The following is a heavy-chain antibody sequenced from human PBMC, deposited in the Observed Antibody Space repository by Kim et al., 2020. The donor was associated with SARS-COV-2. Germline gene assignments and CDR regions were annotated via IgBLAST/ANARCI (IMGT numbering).Heavy chain of an antibody. CDR2: VTGDGGSK. J-gene: IGHJ4*02. CDR3: VTRTMVRGVPR. Sequence: GGSLRLSCEASGFILSKYALSWVRKAPGEGQEWVSTVTGDGGSKFFEDPAQSRLTISRHKTPRIQYPQMNSPRVEDTTTYYYVTRTMVRGVPRWGQGTLV. CDR1: GFILSKYA. V-gene: IGHV3-23*01. D-gene: IGHD3-10*01.